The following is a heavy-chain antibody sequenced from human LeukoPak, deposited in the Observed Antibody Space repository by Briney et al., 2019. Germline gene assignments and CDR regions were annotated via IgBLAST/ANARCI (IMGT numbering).Heavy chain of an antibody. Sequence: SETLSLTCTVSGGSISNYYWSWSRQPPGKGLEWIGYIYNSESTSYNPSLKSRVTISVDTSKNQLSLKLNSVTAADTAVYYCTRAGGGRGLYWGQGILVIVSS. CDR3: TRAGGGRGLY. CDR1: GGSISNYY. D-gene: IGHD2-21*01. V-gene: IGHV4-59*01. J-gene: IGHJ4*02. CDR2: IYNSEST.